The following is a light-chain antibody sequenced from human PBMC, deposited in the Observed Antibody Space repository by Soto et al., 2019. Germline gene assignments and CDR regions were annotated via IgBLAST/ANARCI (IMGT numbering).Light chain of an antibody. CDR1: KNISVY. V-gene: IGKV1-39*01. CDR3: QQSYSTPYT. J-gene: IGKJ2*01. Sequence: DIQMTQSPSSLSASIGDRVTITCRASKNISVYLHWYQQKPGQAPKFLIYASSNLQSGVPSRFSGSGSGTDFTLTISSLQPEDFATYYCQQSYSTPYTFGQGTKLEIK. CDR2: ASS.